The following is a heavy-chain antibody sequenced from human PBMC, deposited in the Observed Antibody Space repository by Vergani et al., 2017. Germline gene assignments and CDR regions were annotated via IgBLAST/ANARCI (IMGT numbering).Heavy chain of an antibody. CDR2: ISWNSGSI. CDR3: AKDIYDFWSGYYHYYYGMDV. Sequence: EVQLVESGGGLVQPGRSLRLSCAASGFTFDDYAMHWVWQAPGKGLEWVSGISWNSGSIGYADSVKGRFTISRDNAKNSLYLQMNSLRAEDTALYYCAKDIYDFWSGYYHYYYGMDVWGQGTTVTVSS. V-gene: IGHV3-9*01. J-gene: IGHJ6*02. CDR1: GFTFDDYA. D-gene: IGHD3-3*01.